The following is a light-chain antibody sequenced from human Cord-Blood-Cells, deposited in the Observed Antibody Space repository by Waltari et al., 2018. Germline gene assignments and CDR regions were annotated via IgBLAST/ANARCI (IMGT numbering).Light chain of an antibody. J-gene: IGKJ1*01. Sequence: DIQITQSPSSLSASVGDRVTITCRASQSISSYLNWYQQKPGKAPKCLIYAASSLKSGVPSRCSGSGSGTDSTLTISSLQPEDFATYYCKQSYSTPRPFGEGTKVEIK. CDR1: QSISSY. V-gene: IGKV1-39*01. CDR2: AAS. CDR3: KQSYSTPRP.